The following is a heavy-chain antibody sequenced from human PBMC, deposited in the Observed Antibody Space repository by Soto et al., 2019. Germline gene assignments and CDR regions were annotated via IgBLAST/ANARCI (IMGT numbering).Heavy chain of an antibody. CDR3: ARLRYSSGWHGGYYYYGMDV. J-gene: IGHJ6*02. CDR2: IYYSGST. D-gene: IGHD6-19*01. V-gene: IGHV4-39*01. Sequence: SETLSLTCTVSGGSISSSSYYWGWIRQPPGKGLEWIGSIYYSGSTYYNPSLKSRVTISVDTSKNQFSLKLSSVTAADTAVYYCARLRYSSGWHGGYYYYGMDVWGQGTTVTVYS. CDR1: GGSISSSSYY.